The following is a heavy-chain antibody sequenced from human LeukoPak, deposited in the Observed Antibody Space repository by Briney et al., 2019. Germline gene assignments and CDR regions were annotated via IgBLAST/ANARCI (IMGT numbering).Heavy chain of an antibody. CDR2: ISSSGSTI. V-gene: IGHV3-11*04. J-gene: IGHJ4*02. Sequence: GGSLRLSCAASGFTFSDYYMRWIRQAPGKGLVWVSYISSSGSTIYYADSVKVRFTISRDNAKNSLYLQMNSLRAEDTAVYYCARMDYDSSGYYYGPYWGQGTLVTVSS. D-gene: IGHD3-22*01. CDR1: GFTFSDYY. CDR3: ARMDYDSSGYYYGPY.